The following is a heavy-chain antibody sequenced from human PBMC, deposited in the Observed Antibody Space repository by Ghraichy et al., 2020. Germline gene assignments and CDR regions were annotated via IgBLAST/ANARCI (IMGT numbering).Heavy chain of an antibody. V-gene: IGHV4-34*01. CDR2: INHSGST. J-gene: IGHJ4*02. CDR3: AREWAARQGLDY. Sequence: SETLSLTCAVYGGSFSGYYWSWIRQPPGKGLEWIGEINHSGSTNYNPSLKSRVTISVDTSKNQFSLKLSSVTAADTAVYYCAREWAARQGLDYWGQGTLVTVSS. D-gene: IGHD6-6*01. CDR1: GGSFSGYY.